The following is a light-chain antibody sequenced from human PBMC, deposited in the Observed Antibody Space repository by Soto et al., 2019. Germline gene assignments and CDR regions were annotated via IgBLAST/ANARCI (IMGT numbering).Light chain of an antibody. CDR2: GAS. Sequence: IVMTQSPATVSVSPGERTTLSCRASQSVSSNLAWYQQNPGQAPRLLIYGASTRATGIPARFSGSGSGTEFTLTISSLQSEDFAVYYCQQYNGWPLTFGQGTKLEIK. CDR3: QQYNGWPLT. CDR1: QSVSSN. J-gene: IGKJ2*01. V-gene: IGKV3-15*01.